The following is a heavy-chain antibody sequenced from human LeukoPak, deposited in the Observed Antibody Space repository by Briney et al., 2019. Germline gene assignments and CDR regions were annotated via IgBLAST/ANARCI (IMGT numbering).Heavy chain of an antibody. CDR2: IKQDGAEK. V-gene: IGHV3-7*01. J-gene: IGHJ4*02. CDR3: ARVGAWDLQRVFDY. Sequence: GGSLRLPCAASGFRFGDYWMTWARHAPGKGLEWVANIKQDGAEKHYAESVEGRFIISRDNAKNSLYLEMDSLKVEDTAVYYCARVGAWDLQRVFDYWGQGTLVTVSS. D-gene: IGHD1-26*01. CDR1: GFRFGDYW.